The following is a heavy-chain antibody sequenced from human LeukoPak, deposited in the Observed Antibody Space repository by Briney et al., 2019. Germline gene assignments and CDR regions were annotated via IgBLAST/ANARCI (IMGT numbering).Heavy chain of an antibody. Sequence: GGSLRLSCAASGFIFSGYAMHWVRQAPGKGLEWVAVISYDGGKTYYADSVKGRFTISRDNSKNTLYLQMNSLRAEDTAVYYCALNPYDSSGYFFYWGQGTLVTVSS. CDR2: ISYDGGKT. V-gene: IGHV3-30-3*01. CDR1: GFIFSGYA. J-gene: IGHJ4*02. CDR3: ALNPYDSSGYFFY. D-gene: IGHD3-22*01.